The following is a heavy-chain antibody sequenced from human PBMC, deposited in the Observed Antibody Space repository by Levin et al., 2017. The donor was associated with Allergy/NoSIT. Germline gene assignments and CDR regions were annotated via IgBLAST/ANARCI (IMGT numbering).Heavy chain of an antibody. CDR1: GFIFSDYY. Sequence: GGSLRLSCAASGFIFSDYYMSWIRQAPGKGLEWVSYISSSSVYTDYADSVKGRFSISRDNAKKSLYLQMDTLRAADTAIYFCASEARYSGYDHPLDYWGQGILVTVSS. V-gene: IGHV3-11*05. CDR3: ASEARYSGYDHPLDY. CDR2: ISSSSVYT. D-gene: IGHD5-12*01. J-gene: IGHJ4*02.